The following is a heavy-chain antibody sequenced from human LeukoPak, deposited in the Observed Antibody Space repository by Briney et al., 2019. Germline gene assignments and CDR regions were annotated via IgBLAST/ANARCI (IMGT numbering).Heavy chain of an antibody. J-gene: IGHJ4*02. CDR1: GGSISSGDYY. Sequence: PSETLSLTCTVSGGSISSGDYYWSWIRQPPGKGLEWIGYIYYSGSTYYNPSLKSRVTISVDKSKNQFFLNLSSVTAADTAVYYCAGLVGRYSSGLYYYYFDYWGQGTLVTVSS. CDR2: IYYSGST. CDR3: AGLVGRYSSGLYYYYFDY. V-gene: IGHV4-30-4*01. D-gene: IGHD3-22*01.